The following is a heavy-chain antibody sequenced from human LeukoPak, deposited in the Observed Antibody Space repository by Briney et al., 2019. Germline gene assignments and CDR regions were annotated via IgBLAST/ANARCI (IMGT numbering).Heavy chain of an antibody. V-gene: IGHV3-23*01. Sequence: PGGSLRLSCAASGSIFSSYAMSWVRQAPGKGLEWVSAISGSGGSTYYADSVKGRFTISRDNSKNTLYLQMNSLRAEDTAVYYCAKSLRRFGELLYFDYWGQGTLVTVSS. D-gene: IGHD3-10*01. CDR3: AKSLRRFGELLYFDY. CDR2: ISGSGGST. J-gene: IGHJ4*02. CDR1: GSIFSSYA.